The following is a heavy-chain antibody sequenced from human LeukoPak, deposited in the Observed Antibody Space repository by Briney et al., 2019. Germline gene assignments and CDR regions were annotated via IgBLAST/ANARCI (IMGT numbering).Heavy chain of an antibody. CDR2: IRGGGSRR. CDR3: AKYLDLPY. CDR1: GFTSSSYA. Sequence: GGSLRLSCAASGFTSSSYAMSSVPQSPGEGLDWVSAIRGGGSRRYYGDSVKGRFTISRDNSKNTLYLQRNRLRAEDTAVYCCAKYLDLPYWGQGTRVTVSS. V-gene: IGHV3-23*01. D-gene: IGHD1-7*01. J-gene: IGHJ4*02.